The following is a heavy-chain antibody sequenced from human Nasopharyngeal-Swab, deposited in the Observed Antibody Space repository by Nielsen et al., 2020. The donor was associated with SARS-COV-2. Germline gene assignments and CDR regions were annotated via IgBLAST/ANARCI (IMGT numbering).Heavy chain of an antibody. V-gene: IGHV3-7*01. CDR3: ASSVSGDDGAFDY. CDR1: GFTFSSYW. J-gene: IGHJ4*02. CDR2: IKQDGSVK. Sequence: GESLKISCAASGFTFSSYWMSWVRQAPGKGLEWVANIKQDGSVKYYVDSVKGRFTISRDNAKNSLYLQMNSLRAEDTAVYYCASSVSGDDGAFDYWGQGTLVTVSS. D-gene: IGHD4-17*01.